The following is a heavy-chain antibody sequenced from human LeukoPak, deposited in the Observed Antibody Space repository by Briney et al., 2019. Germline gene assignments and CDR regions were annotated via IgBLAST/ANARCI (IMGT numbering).Heavy chain of an antibody. CDR1: GFTFSSYA. V-gene: IGHV3-30*14. CDR3: ARDYWGITMRNPDKYGMDV. J-gene: IGHJ6*02. D-gene: IGHD3-22*01. Sequence: GGSLRLSCAASGFTFSSYAMHWVRQAPGKGLEWVAVISYDGSNKYYADSVKGRFTISRDNSKNTLYLQMNSLRAEDTAVYYCARDYWGITMRNPDKYGMDVWGQGTTVTVSS. CDR2: ISYDGSNK.